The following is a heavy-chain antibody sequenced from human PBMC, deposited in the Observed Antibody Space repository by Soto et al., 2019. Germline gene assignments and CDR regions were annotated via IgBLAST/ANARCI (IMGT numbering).Heavy chain of an antibody. D-gene: IGHD4-4*01. CDR1: GFTFSSYA. CDR2: ISGSGGST. CDR3: AKSGSTITTIDY. J-gene: IGHJ4*02. Sequence: EVQLLESGGGLVQPGGSLRLSCAASGFTFSSYAMNWVRQAPGKGLEWVSGISGSGGSTYSADSVQGRFTISRDNSKTTLYLQMNSLRAEDTAVYSCAKSGSTITTIDYWGQGTLVTVSS. V-gene: IGHV3-23*01.